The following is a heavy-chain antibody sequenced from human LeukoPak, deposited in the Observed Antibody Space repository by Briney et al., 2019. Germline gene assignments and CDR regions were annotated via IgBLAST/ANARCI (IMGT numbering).Heavy chain of an antibody. CDR1: GFTFDDYA. CDR2: ISWNSGSI. CDR3: AAFYDSSGYYDH. J-gene: IGHJ4*02. V-gene: IGHV3-9*01. Sequence: GRSLRLSCAASGFTFDDYAMHWVRQAPGKGLEWVSGISWNSGSIGYADSVKGRFTISRDNAKNSLYLQMNSLRAEDTALYYCAAFYDSSGYYDHWGQGTLVTVSS. D-gene: IGHD3-22*01.